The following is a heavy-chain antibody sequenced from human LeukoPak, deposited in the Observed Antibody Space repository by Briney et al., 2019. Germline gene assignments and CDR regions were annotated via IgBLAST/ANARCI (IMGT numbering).Heavy chain of an antibody. J-gene: IGHJ4*02. CDR3: ARVLFNSGYNY. Sequence: GASVKVSCTTSGSTFTGAYMHWVRQAPGQGLEWMGWINPNSGETKFAQKFQGRVTMTRDTSIRTVYMDLGGLRSDDTAVHYCARVLFNSGYNYWGQGSLVTVSS. V-gene: IGHV1-2*02. CDR2: INPNSGET. D-gene: IGHD3-9*01. CDR1: GSTFTGAY.